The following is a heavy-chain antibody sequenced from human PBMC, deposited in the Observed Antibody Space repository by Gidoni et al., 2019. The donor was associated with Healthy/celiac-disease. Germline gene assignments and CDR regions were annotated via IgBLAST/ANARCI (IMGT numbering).Heavy chain of an antibody. CDR3: AKVLDYYDSSGYYRPLYYYYYYGMDV. D-gene: IGHD3-22*01. CDR1: GFTFSSYA. J-gene: IGHJ6*02. V-gene: IGHV3-23*01. Sequence: EVQLLESGGGLVQPGGSLRLSCTASGFTFSSYAMSWVRQAPGKGLELVSAISGSGVSTYYADSVKGRFTISRDNSKNTLYLQMNSLRAEDTAVYYCAKVLDYYDSSGYYRPLYYYYYYGMDVWGQGTTVTVSS. CDR2: ISGSGVST.